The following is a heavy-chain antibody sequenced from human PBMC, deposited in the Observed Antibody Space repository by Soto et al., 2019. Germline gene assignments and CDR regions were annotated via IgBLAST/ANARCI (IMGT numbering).Heavy chain of an antibody. Sequence: GGSLRLSCAASGFTFSSYVMNWVRQAPGKGLEWVSAISGSGGSTYYADSVKGRFTISRDNSKNTLYLQMNSLRAEDTAVYYCAKPVYDFWSGYYFENENWGQGTLVTVSS. J-gene: IGHJ4*02. CDR2: ISGSGGST. CDR3: AKPVYDFWSGYYFENEN. V-gene: IGHV3-23*01. CDR1: GFTFSSYV. D-gene: IGHD3-3*01.